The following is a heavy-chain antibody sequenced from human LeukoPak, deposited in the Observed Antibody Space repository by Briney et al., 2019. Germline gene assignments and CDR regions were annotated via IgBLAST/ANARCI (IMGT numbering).Heavy chain of an antibody. CDR3: ARENVVADLPTQFDP. CDR2: ISSSSSYI. CDR1: GFTFSSYS. V-gene: IGHV3-21*01. Sequence: PGGSLRLSCAASGFTFSSYSMNWVRQAPGKGLEWVSSISSSSSYIYYADSVKGRFTISRDNAKNSLYLQMNSLRAEDTAVYYCARENVVADLPTQFDPWGQGTLVTVSS. D-gene: IGHD3-22*01. J-gene: IGHJ5*02.